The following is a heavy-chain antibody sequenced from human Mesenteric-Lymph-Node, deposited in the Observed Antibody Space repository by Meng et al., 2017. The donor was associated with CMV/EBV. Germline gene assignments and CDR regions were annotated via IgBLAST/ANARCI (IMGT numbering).Heavy chain of an antibody. Sequence: GGSLRLSCAASGFTFTTYTMTWVRQAPGKGLEWVASVRNINDYMYYADSVKGRFTISRDNAKSSLYLQMNSLRAEDTALYYCAKVTAAAAFDYWGQGTLVTVSS. D-gene: IGHD6-13*01. CDR2: VRNINDYM. CDR1: GFTFTTYT. CDR3: AKVTAAAAFDY. V-gene: IGHV3-21*06. J-gene: IGHJ4*02.